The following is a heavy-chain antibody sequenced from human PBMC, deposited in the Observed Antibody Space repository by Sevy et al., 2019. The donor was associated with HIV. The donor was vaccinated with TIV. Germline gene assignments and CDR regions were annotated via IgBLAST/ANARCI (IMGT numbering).Heavy chain of an antibody. V-gene: IGHV3-33*08. CDR3: ARDRGEILRSAFKS. CDR1: GFTFSEYG. Sequence: GGSLRLSCVASGFTFSEYGMHWVRQAPGKGLEWVAVISHDGRNNKYNADSVKGRITISRDNSKNTLYLQMNSLRAEDTAIYYCARDRGEILRSAFKSWGQGTRVTVSS. D-gene: IGHD3-10*01. J-gene: IGHJ5*02. CDR2: ISHDGRNNK.